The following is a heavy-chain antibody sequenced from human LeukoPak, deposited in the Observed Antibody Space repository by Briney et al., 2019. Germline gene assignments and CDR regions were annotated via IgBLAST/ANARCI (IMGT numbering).Heavy chain of an antibody. CDR1: GFTLSSYA. Sequence: GGSLRLSCAASGFTLSSYAMSWVRQAPGKGLEWGSSISDSGGNTYYADYVKSRFTISRDNSKNTLSLQMNGLRAEDTAVYYCAKGTASYYYFMDVWGKGTTVTVYS. V-gene: IGHV3-23*01. J-gene: IGHJ6*03. CDR3: AKGTASYYYFMDV. D-gene: IGHD2-21*01. CDR2: ISDSGGNT.